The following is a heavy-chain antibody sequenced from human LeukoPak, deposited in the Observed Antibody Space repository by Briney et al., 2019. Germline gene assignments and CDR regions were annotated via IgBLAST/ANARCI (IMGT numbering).Heavy chain of an antibody. D-gene: IGHD2-15*01. Sequence: PSETLSLTCTVSRGSMSHYYWSWIRQPPGKGLEWIGYIGHSVSTNYNPSLKSRLTISLDTSKNQFSLKLTSVTPADTAVYYCARGALGYCSGGNCYGNWFDPWGQGTLVTVSS. V-gene: IGHV4-59*01. CDR2: IGHSVST. J-gene: IGHJ5*02. CDR1: RGSMSHYY. CDR3: ARGALGYCSGGNCYGNWFDP.